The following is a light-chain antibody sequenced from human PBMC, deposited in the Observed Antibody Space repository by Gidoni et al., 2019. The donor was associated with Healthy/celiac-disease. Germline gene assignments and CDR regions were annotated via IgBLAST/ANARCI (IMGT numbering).Light chain of an antibody. CDR1: QSVLYSSNNKNY. CDR2: WAS. J-gene: IGKJ1*01. Sequence: DIVMTQSPDSLAVSLGERATINCKSSQSVLYSSNNKNYLAWYQQKPGQPPKLLIYWASTRESGVPDRFSGSGSGTDFTLTISSLQAEDVAVYYCQQYYNTPHWTFGQGTKVEIK. CDR3: QQYYNTPHWT. V-gene: IGKV4-1*01.